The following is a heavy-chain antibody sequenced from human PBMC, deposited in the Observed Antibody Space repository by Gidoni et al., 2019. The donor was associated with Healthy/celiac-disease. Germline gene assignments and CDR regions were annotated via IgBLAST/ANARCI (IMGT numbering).Heavy chain of an antibody. Sequence: QVQLVQSGAEVQKPGASVKVSCKASGYTFTSYGISWVRQAPGQGREWMGWISAYNGNTNYAQKLQGRVTMTTDTSTSTAYMELRSLRSDDTTVYYCARSAGNYYDSTHFDYWGQGTLVTVSS. D-gene: IGHD3-22*01. V-gene: IGHV1-18*01. J-gene: IGHJ4*02. CDR3: ARSAGNYYDSTHFDY. CDR2: ISAYNGNT. CDR1: GYTFTSYG.